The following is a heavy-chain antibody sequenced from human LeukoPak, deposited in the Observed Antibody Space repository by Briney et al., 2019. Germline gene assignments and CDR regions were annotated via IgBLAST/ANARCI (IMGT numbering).Heavy chain of an antibody. CDR3: ARLVLEWLLGPGYYYYYMDV. J-gene: IGHJ6*03. CDR1: GGSISSSSYY. D-gene: IGHD3-3*01. V-gene: IGHV4-39*07. Sequence: PSETLSLTCTVSGGSISSSSYYWGWIRQPPGKGLEWIGSIYYSGSTYYNPSLKSRVTISVDTSKNQFSLKLSSVTAADTAVYYCARLVLEWLLGPGYYYYYMDVWGKGTTVTVSS. CDR2: IYYSGST.